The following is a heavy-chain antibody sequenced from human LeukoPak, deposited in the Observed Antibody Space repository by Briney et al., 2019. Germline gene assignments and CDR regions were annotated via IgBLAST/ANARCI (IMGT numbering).Heavy chain of an antibody. CDR2: IYYSGST. CDR1: GGSISSSDYY. Sequence: SETLSLTCTVSGGSISSSDYYWGWIRQPPGKGLEWIGSIYYSGSTYYSPSLKSRVTISVDTSKNQFSLKLSSVTAADTAVYYCARIGRGDILTGYYGPFYYYYYMDVWGKGTTVTVSS. CDR3: ARIGRGDILTGYYGPFYYYYYMDV. D-gene: IGHD3-9*01. V-gene: IGHV4-39*07. J-gene: IGHJ6*03.